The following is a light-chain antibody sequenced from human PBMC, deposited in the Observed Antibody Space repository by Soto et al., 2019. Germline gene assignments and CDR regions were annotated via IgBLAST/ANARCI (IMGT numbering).Light chain of an antibody. Sequence: QSALTQPRSVSGSPGQSVTISCTGTSRDVGGYNCVPWYQQHPGKAPQLLIYDVTQRPSGVPDRFSGSKSGNTASLSISGLQAEDRADYYCCSRSATYTFGFRTATKLTV. CDR2: DVT. CDR3: CSRSATYTFG. V-gene: IGLV2-11*02. J-gene: IGLJ1*01. CDR1: SRDVGGYNC.